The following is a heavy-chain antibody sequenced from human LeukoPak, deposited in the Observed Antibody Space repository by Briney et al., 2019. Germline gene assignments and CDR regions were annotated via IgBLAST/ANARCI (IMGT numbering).Heavy chain of an antibody. CDR1: GGSISSSDW. D-gene: IGHD5-24*01. V-gene: IGHV4-4*02. CDR3: ARVLDGYNYRYFDY. Sequence: SGTLSLTCAVSGGSISSSDWWSWVRQSPGKGLEWIGEIYHSGSTNYIPSLKSRVTISIDKSKNQFSLKLSSVTAADTAVYYCARVLDGYNYRYFDYWGQGTLVTVSS. CDR2: IYHSGST. J-gene: IGHJ4*02.